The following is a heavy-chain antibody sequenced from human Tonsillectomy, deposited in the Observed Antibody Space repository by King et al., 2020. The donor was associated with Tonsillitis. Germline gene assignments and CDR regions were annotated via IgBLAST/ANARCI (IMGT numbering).Heavy chain of an antibody. CDR2: IIPIFGTE. CDR3: ARYGITISAYYMDV. J-gene: IGHJ6*03. V-gene: IGHV1-69*14. CDR1: GGTFSRYA. D-gene: IGHD3-10*01. Sequence: QLVQSGAEVKKPGSSVKVSCKASGGTFSRYAISWVRQGPGQGLEWMGGIIPIFGTENYAQKFQGRVTITADKSTSIAYMELGSLRSEDTAVYYCARYGITISAYYMDVWGKGTTVTVSS.